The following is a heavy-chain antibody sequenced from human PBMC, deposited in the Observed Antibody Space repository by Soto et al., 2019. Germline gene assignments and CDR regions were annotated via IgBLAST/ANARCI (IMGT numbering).Heavy chain of an antibody. CDR2: IAPSDSQT. CDR3: ARQIYDSDTGPNFQYYFDS. CDR1: GYSFAGYW. D-gene: IGHD3-22*01. V-gene: IGHV5-10-1*01. Sequence: PGESLKISCKGSGYSFAGYWITWVRQKPGKGLEWMGRIAPSDSQTYYSPSFRGHVTISVTKSITTVFLQWSSLRASDTAMYYCARQIYDSDTGPNFQYYFDSWGQGTPVTVSS. J-gene: IGHJ4*02.